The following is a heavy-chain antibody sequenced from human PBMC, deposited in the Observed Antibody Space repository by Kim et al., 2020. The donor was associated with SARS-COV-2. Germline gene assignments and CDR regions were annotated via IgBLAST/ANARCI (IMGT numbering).Heavy chain of an antibody. Sequence: SETLSLTCAVYGGSFSGYYWSWIRQPPGKGLEWIGEINHSGSTNYNPSLKSRVTISVDTSKNQFSLKLSSVTAADTAVYYCARAAVAARRGNWFDPWGQGTLVTVSS. V-gene: IGHV4-34*01. D-gene: IGHD6-6*01. CDR1: GGSFSGYY. J-gene: IGHJ5*02. CDR2: INHSGST. CDR3: ARAAVAARRGNWFDP.